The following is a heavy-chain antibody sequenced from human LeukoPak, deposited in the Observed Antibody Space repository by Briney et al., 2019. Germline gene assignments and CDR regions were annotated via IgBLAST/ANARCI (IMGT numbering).Heavy chain of an antibody. V-gene: IGHV4-34*01. Sequence: SETLSLTCAVYGGSFSGYYWCWIRQPPGKGLEWIGEINHSGSTNYNPSLKSRVTISLDTSKHQFSLTLSSVTAPDTPVYYCAYYRSGYYPNYWGQGTLVTVSS. D-gene: IGHD3-22*01. CDR3: AYYRSGYYPNY. CDR1: GGSFSGYY. CDR2: INHSGST. J-gene: IGHJ4*02.